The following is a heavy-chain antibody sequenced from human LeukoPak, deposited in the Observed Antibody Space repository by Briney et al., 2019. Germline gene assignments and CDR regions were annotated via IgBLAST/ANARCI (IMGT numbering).Heavy chain of an antibody. CDR3: APCRHDDYGDPNWSAP. V-gene: IGHV1-18*01. J-gene: IGHJ5*02. CDR2: ISAYNGNT. Sequence: ASVKVSCKASGYTFTSYGISWVRQAPGQGLEWMGWISAYNGNTNYAQKLQGRVTMTTDTSTSTAYMELRSLRSDDTAVYYCAPCRHDDYGDPNWSAPGGKGPLVPAS. CDR1: GYTFTSYG. D-gene: IGHD4-17*01.